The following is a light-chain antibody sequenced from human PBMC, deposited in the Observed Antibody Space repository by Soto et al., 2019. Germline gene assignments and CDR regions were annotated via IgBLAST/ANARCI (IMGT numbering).Light chain of an antibody. CDR2: GAS. CDR3: QQYVTSPIT. CDR1: QTVISNY. J-gene: IGKJ5*01. Sequence: EIVLTQSPGTLSLSPGERATLSCRASQTVISNYLAWYQQKPGQAPRLLIYGASSRATGIPDRFSGSGSGTDFTLTISRLEPEDFAVYYCQQYVTSPITFGQGTRLEIK. V-gene: IGKV3-20*01.